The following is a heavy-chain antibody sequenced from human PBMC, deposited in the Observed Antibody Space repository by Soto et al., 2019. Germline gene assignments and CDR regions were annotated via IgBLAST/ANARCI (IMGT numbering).Heavy chain of an antibody. CDR3: AKDKSRDVVVVVAAAKKDYYYGMDV. J-gene: IGHJ6*02. V-gene: IGHV3-23*01. D-gene: IGHD2-15*01. CDR2: ISSSGGST. CDR1: GFTFSSYA. Sequence: GSLRLSCAASGFTFSSYAMSWVRQAPGKGLEWVSAISSSGGSTYYADSVKGRFTISRDNSKNTLYLQMNSLRAEDTAVYYCAKDKSRDVVVVVAAAKKDYYYGMDVGGQGTTVTVSS.